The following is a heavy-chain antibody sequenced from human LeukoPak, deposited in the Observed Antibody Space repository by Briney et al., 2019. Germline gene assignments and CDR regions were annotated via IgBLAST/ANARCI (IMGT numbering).Heavy chain of an antibody. Sequence: GGSQRLSCAASGFKFSDHYIDWVRQAPGKGLEWVGRSKNKASSYTTEYAASVEGRFTISRDVSESSLYLQMNSLRAEDTAVYYCARDGMDSSSWYDGGAEYFQHWGQGTLVTVSS. D-gene: IGHD6-13*01. CDR2: SKNKASSYTT. CDR1: GFKFSDHY. V-gene: IGHV3-72*01. CDR3: ARDGMDSSSWYDGGAEYFQH. J-gene: IGHJ1*01.